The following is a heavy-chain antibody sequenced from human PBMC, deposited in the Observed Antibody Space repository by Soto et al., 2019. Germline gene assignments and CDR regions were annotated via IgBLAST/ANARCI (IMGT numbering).Heavy chain of an antibody. Sequence: PGESLKISCKGSGYSFTSYWIGWVRQMPGKGLEWMGIIYPGDSDTRYSPSFQGQVTISADKSISTAYLQWSSLKASDTAMYYCARRNLYRPDSHIYYYYVDGSGKGTTVTVSS. D-gene: IGHD4-4*01. J-gene: IGHJ6*03. V-gene: IGHV5-51*01. CDR2: IYPGDSDT. CDR1: GYSFTSYW. CDR3: ARRNLYRPDSHIYYYYVDG.